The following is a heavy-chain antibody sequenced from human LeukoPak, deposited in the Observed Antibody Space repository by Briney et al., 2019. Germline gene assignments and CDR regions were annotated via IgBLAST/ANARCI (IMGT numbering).Heavy chain of an antibody. CDR3: ARGLGRAAAGRSMMFWSPKGGPRYYFDY. Sequence: GASVKVSCKASGYTFTSYGINWVRQAPGQGLEWMGWIRVYNGNTNYAQKLQGRVTMTRNTSISTAYMELSSLRSEDTAVYYCARGLGRAAAGRSMMFWSPKGGPRYYFDYWGQGTLVTVSS. D-gene: IGHD6-13*01. V-gene: IGHV1-18*01. J-gene: IGHJ4*02. CDR1: GYTFTSYG. CDR2: IRVYNGNT.